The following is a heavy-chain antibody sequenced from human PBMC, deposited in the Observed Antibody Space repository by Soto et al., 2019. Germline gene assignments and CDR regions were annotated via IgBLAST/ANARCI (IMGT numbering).Heavy chain of an antibody. CDR1: GFTFSSYS. Sequence: EVQLVESGGGLVQPGGSLRLSCAASGFTFSSYSMNWVRQAPGKGLEWVSYISSSSSTIYYADSVKGRFTISRDNAKNSLYLQMNSLRDEDTAVYYCARDRYDILAGDSYFDYWGQGTLVTVSS. V-gene: IGHV3-48*02. CDR3: ARDRYDILAGDSYFDY. J-gene: IGHJ4*02. D-gene: IGHD3-9*01. CDR2: ISSSSSTI.